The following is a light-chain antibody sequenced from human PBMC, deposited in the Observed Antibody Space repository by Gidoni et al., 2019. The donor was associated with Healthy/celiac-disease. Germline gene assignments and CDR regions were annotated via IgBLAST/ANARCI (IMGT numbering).Light chain of an antibody. CDR3: QQSYSTPRT. J-gene: IGKJ4*01. Sequence: DIQMTQSPSSLSASVGDIVTITCRASQSISIYLNWYQQKPGKAPKLLIYAASSLQSGVPSRFSGSGSGTDFTLTISSLQPEDFATYYCQQSYSTPRTFGGGTKVEIK. V-gene: IGKV1-39*01. CDR1: QSISIY. CDR2: AAS.